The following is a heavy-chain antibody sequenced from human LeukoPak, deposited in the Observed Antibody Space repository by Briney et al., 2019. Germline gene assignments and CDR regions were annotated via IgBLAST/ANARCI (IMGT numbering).Heavy chain of an antibody. CDR3: ARDGSDTSYYYRYYMDV. CDR1: GFTFSSYE. Sequence: GGSLRLSCAASGFTFSSYEMNWVRQAPGKGLEWIAYISGGSTKYYTDSVRGRFTVSRDNAKNSLYLQMNSLRAEDTAVYYCARDGSDTSYYYRYYMDVWGKGTTVTVSS. J-gene: IGHJ6*03. CDR2: ISGGSTK. D-gene: IGHD3-16*01. V-gene: IGHV3-48*03.